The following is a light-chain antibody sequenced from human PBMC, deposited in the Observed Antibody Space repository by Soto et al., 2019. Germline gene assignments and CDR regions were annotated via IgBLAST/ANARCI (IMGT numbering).Light chain of an antibody. J-gene: IGKJ4*01. CDR1: QSVSSK. CDR3: QQSYNTPLT. CDR2: GAS. V-gene: IGKV3D-15*01. Sequence: IVMTHSPATLSVSPGDIATLFFRASQSVSSKLAWYQQKPGQAPRLLIYGASSRATGIPDRLSGSGSGTDFTLTISSLQPEDFATYYCQQSYNTPLTFGGGTKVDIK.